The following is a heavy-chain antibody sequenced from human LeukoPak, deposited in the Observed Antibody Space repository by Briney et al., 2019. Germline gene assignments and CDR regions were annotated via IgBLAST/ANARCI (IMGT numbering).Heavy chain of an antibody. CDR2: ISAYNGNT. D-gene: IGHD1-26*01. CDR1: GYTFTTYG. CDR3: ATELPRGLLSY. J-gene: IGHJ4*02. V-gene: IGHV1-18*01. Sequence: ASVKVSCKASGYTFTTYGISWVRQAPGQGLEWMGWISAYNGNTNYAQKLQGRVTMTTDTSTSTAYMELRSLRSDDTAVYYCATELPRGLLSYWGQGTLVTVSS.